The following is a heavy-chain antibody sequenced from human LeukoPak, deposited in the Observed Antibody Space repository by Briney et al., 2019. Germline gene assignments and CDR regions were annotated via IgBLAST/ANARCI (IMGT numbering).Heavy chain of an antibody. CDR2: INHSGST. Sequence: SETLSLTCAVYGGSFSGYYWSWIRQPPGKGLERIGEINHSGSTNYNPSLKSRITISVDTSKNQFSLKLSSVTAADTAVYYCARLPNGWLQLGAFDIWGQGTMVTVSS. CDR1: GGSFSGYY. J-gene: IGHJ3*02. CDR3: ARLPNGWLQLGAFDI. D-gene: IGHD5-24*01. V-gene: IGHV4-34*01.